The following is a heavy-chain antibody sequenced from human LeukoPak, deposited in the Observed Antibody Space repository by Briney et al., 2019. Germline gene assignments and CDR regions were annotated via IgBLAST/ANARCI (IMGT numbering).Heavy chain of an antibody. CDR3: ARAQHDYSSRGRVYYFDY. Sequence: ASVKVSCKASGGTFSSYAISWVRQAPGQGLEWMGGIIPIFGTANYAQKFQGRVTITPDESTSTAYMELSSLRSEDTAVYYCARAQHDYSSRGRVYYFDYWGQGTLVTVSS. D-gene: IGHD4/OR15-4a*01. V-gene: IGHV1-69*13. J-gene: IGHJ4*02. CDR1: GGTFSSYA. CDR2: IIPIFGTA.